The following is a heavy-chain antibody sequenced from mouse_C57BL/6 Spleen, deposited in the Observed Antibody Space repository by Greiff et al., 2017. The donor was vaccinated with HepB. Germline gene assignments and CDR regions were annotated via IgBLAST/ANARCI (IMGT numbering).Heavy chain of an antibody. D-gene: IGHD1-1*01. V-gene: IGHV1-53*01. J-gene: IGHJ2*01. Sequence: QVQLQQPGTELVKPGASVKLSCKASGYTFTSYWMHWVKQRPGQGLEWIGNINPSNGGTNYNEKFKSKATLTVDKSASTAYMQLRSLTSEDAAVYYCARKGNYGSNYFDYWGQGTTLTVSS. CDR3: ARKGNYGSNYFDY. CDR2: INPSNGGT. CDR1: GYTFTSYW.